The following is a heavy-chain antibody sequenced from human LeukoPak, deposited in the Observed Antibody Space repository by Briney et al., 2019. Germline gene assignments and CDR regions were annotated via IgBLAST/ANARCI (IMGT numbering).Heavy chain of an antibody. V-gene: IGHV4-59*01. CDR3: ARHNGVLRYFDWSHWPSGYYYYMDV. Sequence: SETLSLTCTVSGGYISSYYWSWIRQPPGEGLEWIGYVYYTGSTNYNPSLKSRVSISVDTSKNQFSLKLRSVSAADTAVYYCARHNGVLRYFDWSHWPSGYYYYMDVWGKGTTVTISS. D-gene: IGHD3-9*01. J-gene: IGHJ6*03. CDR2: VYYTGST. CDR1: GGYISSYY.